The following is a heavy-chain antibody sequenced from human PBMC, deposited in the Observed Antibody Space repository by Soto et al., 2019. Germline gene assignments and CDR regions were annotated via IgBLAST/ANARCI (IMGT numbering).Heavy chain of an antibody. Sequence: PSETLSLTCAVYGGSFSGYYWSWIRQPPGKGLEWIGEINHSGSTNYNPSLKSRATISVDTSKNQFSLKLSSVTAADTAVYYCARERGGYGLFDSWGQGTLVTVSS. D-gene: IGHD5-18*01. CDR3: ARERGGYGLFDS. J-gene: IGHJ4*02. CDR1: GGSFSGYY. V-gene: IGHV4-34*01. CDR2: INHSGST.